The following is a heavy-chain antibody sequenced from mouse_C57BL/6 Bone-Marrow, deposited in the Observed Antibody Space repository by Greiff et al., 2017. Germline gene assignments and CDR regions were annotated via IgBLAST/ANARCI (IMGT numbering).Heavy chain of an antibody. Sequence: QVQLQQSGAELVKPGASVKMSCKASGYTFTSYWITWEKQRPGQGLEWIGDIYPTSGRTNYNEKFKSKAILTVDTSSNTAYMQLSSLTSEDSAVFYCARSGPLGRSFDYWGQGTTLTVSS. CDR1: GYTFTSYW. J-gene: IGHJ2*01. V-gene: IGHV1-55*01. D-gene: IGHD4-1*01. CDR2: IYPTSGRT. CDR3: ARSGPLGRSFDY.